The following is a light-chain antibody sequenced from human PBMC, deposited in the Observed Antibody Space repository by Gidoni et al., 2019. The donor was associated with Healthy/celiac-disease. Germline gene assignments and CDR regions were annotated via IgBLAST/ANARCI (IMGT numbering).Light chain of an antibody. V-gene: IGKV2-28*01. J-gene: IGKJ3*01. CDR1: QSLLHSTGYNY. CDR2: LGS. CDR3: MQALQTPLFT. Sequence: DIVMTQPPPPWLVTPGEPASTSCRSSQSLLHSTGYNYLDWYLQKPGQSPQLLIYLGSNLASWDPDRFSGSGSGTDFTLKLSRVEAWDFGVYYCMQALQTPLFTFGPGTKVDIK.